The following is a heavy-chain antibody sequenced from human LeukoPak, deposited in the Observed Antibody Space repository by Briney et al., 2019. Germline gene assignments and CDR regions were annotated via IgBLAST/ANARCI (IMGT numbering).Heavy chain of an antibody. CDR1: GYTFTSYG. CDR3: ARVSSPIVVVPAAMNYYYYYMDV. J-gene: IGHJ6*03. Sequence: ASVKVSCKASGYTFTSYGISWVRQAPGQGLEWMGWISAYNGNTNYAQKLQGRVTMTTDTSTSTAYMELRSLRSDDTAVYYCARVSSPIVVVPAAMNYYYYYMDVWGKGTTVTISS. CDR2: ISAYNGNT. D-gene: IGHD2-2*01. V-gene: IGHV1-18*01.